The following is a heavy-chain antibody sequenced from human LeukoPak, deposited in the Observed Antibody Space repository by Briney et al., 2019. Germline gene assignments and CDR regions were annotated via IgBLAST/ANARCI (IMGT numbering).Heavy chain of an antibody. CDR2: ISSSSSYI. J-gene: IGHJ4*02. CDR3: AREGMTVTDY. CDR1: GFTFSSYS. V-gene: IGHV3-21*01. D-gene: IGHD4-17*01. Sequence: GGSLRLSCAASGFTFSSYSMNWVRQAPGKGLEWVSSISSSSSYIYYADSVKGRFTISRDDAKNSLYLQMNSLRAEDTAVYYCAREGMTVTDYWGQGTLVTVSS.